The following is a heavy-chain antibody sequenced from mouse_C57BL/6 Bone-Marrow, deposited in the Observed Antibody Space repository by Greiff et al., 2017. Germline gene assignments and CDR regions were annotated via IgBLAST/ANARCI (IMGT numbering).Heavy chain of an antibody. CDR1: GFTFTDYY. CDR2: IRNKANGYTT. D-gene: IGHD3-3*01. V-gene: IGHV7-3*01. CDR3: ARFPLRDQGYYFDY. J-gene: IGHJ2*01. Sequence: EVKVEESGGGLVQPGGSLSLSCAASGFTFTDYYMSWVRQPPGKALEWLGFIRNKANGYTTEYSASVKGRFTISRDNSQSILYLQMNALRAEDSATYYSARFPLRDQGYYFDYWGQGTTLTVSS.